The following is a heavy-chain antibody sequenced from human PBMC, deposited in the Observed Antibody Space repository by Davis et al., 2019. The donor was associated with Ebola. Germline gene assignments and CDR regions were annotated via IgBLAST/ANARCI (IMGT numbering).Heavy chain of an antibody. V-gene: IGHV5-51*01. CDR2: IYTGHSDP. Sequence: GESLKISCKDSGSSSSTHWIGWVRQMPGKGLEWMGIIYTGHSDPRYSPSFRGQVTMSAEKSIKTAFLQWSTLKASEPAMNYWPSLRRTITGMDDGFDIWGQGTMVTVSS. CDR1: GSSSSTHW. CDR3: PSLRRTITGMDDGFDI. D-gene: IGHD6-13*01. J-gene: IGHJ3*02.